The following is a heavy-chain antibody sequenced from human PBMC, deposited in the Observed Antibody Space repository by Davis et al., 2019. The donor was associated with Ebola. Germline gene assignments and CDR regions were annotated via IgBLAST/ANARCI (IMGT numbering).Heavy chain of an antibody. J-gene: IGHJ3*01. Sequence: GESLKISCKGSGYSFTSYWIGWVRQMPGKGLEWMGIIYPGDSDTRYSPSFRGQVTISADRSISTAYLQWSSLKASDTAMYYCAIQRNSGWSYDAFDLWGQGTMVTVSS. D-gene: IGHD6-19*01. CDR3: AIQRNSGWSYDAFDL. V-gene: IGHV5-51*01. CDR2: IYPGDSDT. CDR1: GYSFTSYW.